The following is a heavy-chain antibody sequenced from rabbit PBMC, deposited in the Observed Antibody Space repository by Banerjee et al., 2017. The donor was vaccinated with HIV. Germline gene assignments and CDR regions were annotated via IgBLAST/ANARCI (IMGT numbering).Heavy chain of an antibody. Sequence: QEQLEESGGDLVKPEGSLTLTCTASGFSFSSSYWICWVRQAPGKGLEWIACIYAGSSGSTWYATWVNGRFTISKTSSTTVTLQMTSLTAADTATYFCARGYAGYAGYGYAMDYFNLWGPGTLVTVS. D-gene: IGHD6-1*01. CDR3: ARGYAGYAGYGYAMDYFNL. J-gene: IGHJ4*01. CDR1: GFSFSSSYW. CDR2: IYAGSSGST. V-gene: IGHV1S45*01.